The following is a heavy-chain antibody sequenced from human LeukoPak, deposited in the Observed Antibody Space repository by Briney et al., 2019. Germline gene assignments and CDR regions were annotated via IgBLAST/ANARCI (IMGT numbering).Heavy chain of an antibody. CDR2: ISSSSSTI. Sequence: GGSLRLSCAASGFTFSSYSMNWVRQAPGKGLEWVSYISSSSSTIYYADSVKGRFTISRDNAKNSLYLQMNSPRDEDTAVYYCARASGGYYDSSDYWGQGTLVTVSS. V-gene: IGHV3-48*02. CDR3: ARASGGYYDSSDY. J-gene: IGHJ4*02. CDR1: GFTFSSYS. D-gene: IGHD3-22*01.